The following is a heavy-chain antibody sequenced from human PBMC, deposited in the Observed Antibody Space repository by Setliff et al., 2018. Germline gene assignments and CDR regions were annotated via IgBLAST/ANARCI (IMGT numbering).Heavy chain of an antibody. CDR1: GYTFTTYA. J-gene: IGHJ6*03. CDR3: ARASRYGTIKYRGDYYMDV. D-gene: IGHD5-12*01. CDR2: INTNTGNP. Sequence: ASVKVSFKASGYTFTTYAIGWMRQAPGQGPEWMGWINTNTGNPSYAQGFTGRFVFSLDTSVSTAYLQISSLKGEDTGVYYCARASRYGTIKYRGDYYMDVWGKGTTVTVSS. V-gene: IGHV7-4-1*02.